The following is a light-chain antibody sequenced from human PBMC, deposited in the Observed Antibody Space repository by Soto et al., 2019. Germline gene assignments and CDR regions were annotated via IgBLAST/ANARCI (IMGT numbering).Light chain of an antibody. CDR3: SSYTTSSFYV. CDR1: SSDIGGYNY. J-gene: IGLJ1*01. Sequence: QPVLTQPASVSGSPGQSITISCIRTSSDIGGYNYVSWYQQHPGNAPKLMVFDVSDRPSGVSNRFSGSKSGNTASLTISGLQAEDEADYYCSSYTTSSFYVFGTGTKVTVL. CDR2: DVS. V-gene: IGLV2-14*03.